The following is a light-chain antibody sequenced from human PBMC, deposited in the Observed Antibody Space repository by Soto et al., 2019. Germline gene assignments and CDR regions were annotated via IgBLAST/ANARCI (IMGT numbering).Light chain of an antibody. CDR3: CSYAGSTTWV. CDR2: EVS. J-gene: IGLJ3*02. V-gene: IGLV2-23*02. Sequence: QSALTQPASVSGSPGQSITISCTRTSSDVGSYKLVSWYQQHPGKAPKQMIYEVSKRPSGVSNRFSGSKSGNTASLAISGLQAEDEADYYCCSYAGSTTWVFGGRTKLTVL. CDR1: SSDVGSYKL.